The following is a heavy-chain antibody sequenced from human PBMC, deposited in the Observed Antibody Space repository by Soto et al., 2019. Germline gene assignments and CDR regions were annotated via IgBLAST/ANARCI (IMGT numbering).Heavy chain of an antibody. CDR3: AKDFYDSSGYYSSPRYYFDY. J-gene: IGHJ4*02. CDR1: GFTFSSYA. D-gene: IGHD3-22*01. Sequence: GGSLRLSCAASGFTFSSYAMSWVRQAPGKGLEWVSAISGSGGSTYYADSVKGRFTISRDNSKNTLYLQMNSLRAEDTAVYYCAKDFYDSSGYYSSPRYYFDYWGQGTLVTVSS. CDR2: ISGSGGST. V-gene: IGHV3-23*01.